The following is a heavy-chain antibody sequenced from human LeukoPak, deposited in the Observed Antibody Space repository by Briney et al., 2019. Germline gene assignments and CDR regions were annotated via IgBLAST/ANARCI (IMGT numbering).Heavy chain of an antibody. Sequence: ASVKVSCKASGYTFTSYGISWVRQAPGQGPEWMGWISAYNGNTNYAQKLQGRVTMTTDTSTSTAYMELRSLRSDDTAVYYCARALFSTSLGWFDPWGQGTLVTVSS. CDR3: ARALFSTSLGWFDP. V-gene: IGHV1-18*01. CDR2: ISAYNGNT. CDR1: GYTFTSYG. D-gene: IGHD2-2*01. J-gene: IGHJ5*02.